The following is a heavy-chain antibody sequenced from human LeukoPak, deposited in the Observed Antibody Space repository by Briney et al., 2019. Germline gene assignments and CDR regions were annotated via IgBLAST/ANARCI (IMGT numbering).Heavy chain of an antibody. V-gene: IGHV3-23*01. CDR2: ISGSGGST. J-gene: IGHJ3*02. D-gene: IGHD1-1*01. Sequence: GGSLRLSCAASGFTFSSYAMSWVRQAPGKGLEWVSGISGSGGSTYYADSVKGRFTISRDNSKNTLYLEMDSLRAEDTAVYYCAKGKRRRTADDAFDIWGQGTLVTVSS. CDR3: AKGKRRRTADDAFDI. CDR1: GFTFSSYA.